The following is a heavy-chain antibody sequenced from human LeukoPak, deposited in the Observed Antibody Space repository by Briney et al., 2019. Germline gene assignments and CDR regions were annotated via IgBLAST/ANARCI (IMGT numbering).Heavy chain of an antibody. D-gene: IGHD6-19*01. V-gene: IGHV4-61*01. Sequence: SETLSLTCTVSGYSISSGYYWGWIRQPPGQGLEWIGYIYYSGSTNYNPSLKSRVTISVDTSKNQFSLKLSSVTAADTAVYYCARDKCSSGPTHYYYMDVWGKGTTVTVSS. CDR2: IYYSGST. CDR1: GYSISSGYY. CDR3: ARDKCSSGPTHYYYMDV. J-gene: IGHJ6*03.